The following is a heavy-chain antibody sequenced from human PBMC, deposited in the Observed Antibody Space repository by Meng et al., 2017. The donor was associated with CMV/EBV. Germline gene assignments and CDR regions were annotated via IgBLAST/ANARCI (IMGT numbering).Heavy chain of an antibody. CDR1: GFTFSSYS. D-gene: IGHD2-2*02. CDR2: ISSSSSYI. Sequence: LKISCAASGFTFSSYSMNCVRQAPGKGLEWVSSISSSSSYIYYADSVKGRFTISRDNAKNSLYLQMNSLRAEDTAVYYCARRDCSSTSCYNSYYYYGMDVWGQGTTVTVSS. CDR3: ARRDCSSTSCYNSYYYYGMDV. V-gene: IGHV3-21*01. J-gene: IGHJ6*02.